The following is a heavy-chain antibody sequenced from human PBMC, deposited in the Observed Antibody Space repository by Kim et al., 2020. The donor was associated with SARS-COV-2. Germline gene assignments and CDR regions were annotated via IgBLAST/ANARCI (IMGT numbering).Heavy chain of an antibody. V-gene: IGHV3-15*01. Sequence: GGSLRLSCAASGFTFSNAWMSWVRQAPGKGLEWVGRIKSKTDSGTTDYAAPVKGRFTISRDDSKNTLYLQMNSLKTEDTAVYYCTTVLRYFDWTIIGDYYYYYGMDVWGQGTPVTVSS. CDR1: GFTFSNAW. J-gene: IGHJ6*02. D-gene: IGHD3-9*01. CDR2: IKSKTDSGTT. CDR3: TTVLRYFDWTIIGDYYYYYGMDV.